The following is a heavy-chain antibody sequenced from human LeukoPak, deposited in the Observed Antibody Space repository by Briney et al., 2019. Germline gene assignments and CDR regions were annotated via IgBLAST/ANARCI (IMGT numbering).Heavy chain of an antibody. J-gene: IGHJ5*02. D-gene: IGHD3-10*01. CDR2: ISGFNGNT. CDR3: ARPNYPGGSGSYGGPNWFDP. Sequence: GASVKVSCKASGYTFTSYGMTWVRQAPGQGLEWTGWISGFNGNTNYAQKFQGRVTMTTDTSTSTAYMELRSLTSDDTAVYYCARPNYPGGSGSYGGPNWFDPWGQGTLVTVSS. V-gene: IGHV1-18*01. CDR1: GYTFTSYG.